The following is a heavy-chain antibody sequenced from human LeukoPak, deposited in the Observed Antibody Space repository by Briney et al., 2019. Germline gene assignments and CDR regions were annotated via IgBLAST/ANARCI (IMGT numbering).Heavy chain of an antibody. CDR1: GFTFSSYA. J-gene: IGHJ3*02. V-gene: IGHV3-23*01. CDR3: ARGRKSGSRFDAFDI. D-gene: IGHD5-12*01. Sequence: GGSLRLSCAASGFTFSSYAMSWVRQAPGKGLEWVSAISGSGGSTYYADSVKGRFTISRDNSKNTLYLQMNSLRAEDTAVYYCARGRKSGSRFDAFDIWGQGTMVTVSS. CDR2: ISGSGGST.